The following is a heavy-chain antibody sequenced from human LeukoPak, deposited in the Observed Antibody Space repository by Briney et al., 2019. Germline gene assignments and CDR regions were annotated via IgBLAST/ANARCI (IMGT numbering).Heavy chain of an antibody. J-gene: IGHJ6*02. CDR3: ARASAAGKHYYYYGMDA. D-gene: IGHD6-13*01. Sequence: SETLSLTCAVYGGSFSGYYWSWIRQPPGKGLEWIGEINHSGSTNYNPSLKSRVTISVDTSKNQFSLKLSSVTAADTAVYYCARASAAGKHYYYYGMDAWGQGTTVTVSS. CDR1: GGSFSGYY. CDR2: INHSGST. V-gene: IGHV4-34*01.